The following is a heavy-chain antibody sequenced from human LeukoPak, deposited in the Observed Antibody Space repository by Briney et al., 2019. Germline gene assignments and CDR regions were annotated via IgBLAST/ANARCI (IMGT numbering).Heavy chain of an antibody. CDR1: GFTFSSYS. J-gene: IGHJ4*02. CDR2: ISSDSSTI. D-gene: IGHD6-13*01. CDR3: TRNTVAAAGDD. V-gene: IGHV3-48*01. Sequence: PGGSLRLSCAASGFTFSSYSMNWVRQAPGKGLEWVSYISSDSSTIYYADSVKGRFTISRDNAKNSLFLHMNSLRAEDTALYYCTRNTVAAAGDDWGQGTLVTVSS.